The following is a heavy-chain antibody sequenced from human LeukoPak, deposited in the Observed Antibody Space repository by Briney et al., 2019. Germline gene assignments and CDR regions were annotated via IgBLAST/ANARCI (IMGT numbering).Heavy chain of an antibody. Sequence: GGSLRLSCAASGFIVSRNYVSWVRQAPGKGLEWVSVIYDGNTYYADSVKGRFTISRDNSKNTLYLQMNSLRAEDTAIYYCAGFVRGLLHWGQGALVTVSS. CDR1: GFIVSRNY. D-gene: IGHD3-10*01. CDR3: AGFVRGLLH. J-gene: IGHJ4*02. CDR2: IYDGNT. V-gene: IGHV3-53*01.